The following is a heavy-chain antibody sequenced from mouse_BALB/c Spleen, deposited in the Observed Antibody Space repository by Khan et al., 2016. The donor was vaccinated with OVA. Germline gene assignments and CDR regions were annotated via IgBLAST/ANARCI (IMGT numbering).Heavy chain of an antibody. Sequence: VQLQESGPGLVAPSQSLSITCTVSGYSLTRYGVHWVRQPPGKGLEWLGLICAGGSTNYNWALMSRLSIGIDNSKSLVFVIMDSLQTDDTAVYYCARYKYLARYWGQGTTLTVSS. V-gene: IGHV2-9*02. CDR2: ICAGGST. J-gene: IGHJ2*01. CDR1: GYSLTRYG. D-gene: IGHD1-3*01. CDR3: ARYKYLARY.